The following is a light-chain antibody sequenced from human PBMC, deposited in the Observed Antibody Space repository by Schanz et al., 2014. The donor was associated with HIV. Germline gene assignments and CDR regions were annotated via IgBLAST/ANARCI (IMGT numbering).Light chain of an antibody. V-gene: IGLV2-14*03. CDR3: SSKGAGDTLV. J-gene: IGLJ3*02. CDR2: GVN. Sequence: QSALTQPASVSGSPGQSITISCTGVSSDVGGHNYVSWYQQHPGRAPRLLIYGVNGRPSGISDRFSGSKSGTAASLTISGLQADDEADYYCSSKGAGDTLVFGGGTKVTVL. CDR1: SSDVGGHNY.